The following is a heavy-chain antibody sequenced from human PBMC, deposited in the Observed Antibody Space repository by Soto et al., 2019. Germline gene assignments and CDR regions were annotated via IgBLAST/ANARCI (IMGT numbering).Heavy chain of an antibody. J-gene: IGHJ4*02. CDR1: GYSISSGYY. V-gene: IGHV4-38-2*01. CDR2: IYHSGST. Sequence: SETLSLTCAVSGYSISSGYYWGWIRQPPGKGLEWIGSIYHSGSTYYNPSLKSRVTISVDTSKNQFSLKLSSVTAADTAVYYCASLGINGTTDTFDYWGQGTLVTVSS. CDR3: ASLGINGTTDTFDY. D-gene: IGHD1-7*01.